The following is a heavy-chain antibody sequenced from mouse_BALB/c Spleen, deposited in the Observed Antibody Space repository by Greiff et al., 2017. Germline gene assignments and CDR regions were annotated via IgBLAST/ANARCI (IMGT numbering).Heavy chain of an antibody. CDR3: GRSDDGRGYDD. V-gene: IGHV5-17*02. CDR1: GFTFSSFG. CDR2: ISSGSSTI. D-gene: IGHD1-1*01. Sequence: EVKLMESGGGLVQPGGSRKLSCAASGFTFSSFGMHWVRQAPGKGLEWVAYISSGSSTIYYADTVKGRFTIYRDKPKNTLLLQMTSQRSEETAMYYCGRSDDGRGYDDWGEGTTLTVSS. J-gene: IGHJ2*01.